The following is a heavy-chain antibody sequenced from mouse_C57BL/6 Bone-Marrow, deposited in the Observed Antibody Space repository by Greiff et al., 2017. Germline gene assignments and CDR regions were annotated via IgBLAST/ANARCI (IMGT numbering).Heavy chain of an antibody. J-gene: IGHJ2*01. D-gene: IGHD2-3*01. V-gene: IGHV1-18*01. CDR1: GYTFTDYN. Sequence: EVQLQQSGPELVKPGASVKIPCKASGYTFTDYNMDWVKQSHGKSLEWIGDSNPNNGGTIYNQKFKGKATLTVDKSSSTAYMELRSLTSEDTAVYYCARDDGYFDYFDYWGQGTTLTVSS. CDR3: ARDDGYFDYFDY. CDR2: SNPNNGGT.